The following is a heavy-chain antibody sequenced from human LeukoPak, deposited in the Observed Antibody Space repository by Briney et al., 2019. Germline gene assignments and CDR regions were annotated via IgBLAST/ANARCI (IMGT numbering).Heavy chain of an antibody. CDR2: IYSGGST. CDR1: GFTVSSNY. V-gene: IGHV3-66*01. J-gene: IGHJ3*02. CDR3: ARDRGIAAAGPRTNAFDI. Sequence: PPGGSLRLSCGASGFTVSSNYMSWVRQAPGKGLEWVSVIYSGGSTYYADSVKGRFTISRDNSKNTLYLQMNSLRAEDTAVYYCARDRGIAAAGPRTNAFDIWGQGTMVTVSS. D-gene: IGHD6-13*01.